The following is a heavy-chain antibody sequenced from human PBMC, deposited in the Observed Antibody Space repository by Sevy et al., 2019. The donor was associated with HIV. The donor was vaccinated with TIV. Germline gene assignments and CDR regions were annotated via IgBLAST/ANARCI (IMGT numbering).Heavy chain of an antibody. D-gene: IGHD3-10*01. CDR2: ITDSGST. CDR1: GGSIRRGDYF. V-gene: IGHV4-39*01. Sequence: SETLSLTCSVTGGSIRRGDYFWGWIRQSPGKGLEWIGSITDSGSTYYNPSLKSRVTMSVDTSKNQFSLKLSSVTAAVTAVHYCAGLRGGYGNGWFYYYMDVWGKGTTVTVSS. CDR3: AGLRGGYGNGWFYYYMDV. J-gene: IGHJ6*03.